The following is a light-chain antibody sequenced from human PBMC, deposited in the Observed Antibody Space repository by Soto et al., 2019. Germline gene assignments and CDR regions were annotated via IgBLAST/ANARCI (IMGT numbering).Light chain of an antibody. V-gene: IGKV3-20*01. CDR1: QRVSSSY. Sequence: EIVLTQSPGTLSLSPGERVTLSCRASQRVSSSYLAWYQQKPGQAPTLLIYSASSRATGIPDRFSGSGSGTDFTLTIGRLEPEDFAVYYCQQYGSSPPTFGQGTKVEIK. CDR2: SAS. CDR3: QQYGSSPPT. J-gene: IGKJ1*01.